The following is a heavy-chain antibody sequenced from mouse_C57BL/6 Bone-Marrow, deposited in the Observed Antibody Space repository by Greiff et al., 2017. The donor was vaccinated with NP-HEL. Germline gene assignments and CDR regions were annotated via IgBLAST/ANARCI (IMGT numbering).Heavy chain of an antibody. Sequence: VKLQQSGAELVRPGASVKLSCKASGYTFTDYYINWVKQRPGQGLEWIARIYPGSGNTYYNEKFKGKATLTAEKSSSTAYMQLSSLTSEDSAVYFCARSIYYGSSYDYWGQGTTLTVSS. J-gene: IGHJ2*01. V-gene: IGHV1-76*01. CDR3: ARSIYYGSSYDY. CDR1: GYTFTDYY. CDR2: IYPGSGNT. D-gene: IGHD1-1*01.